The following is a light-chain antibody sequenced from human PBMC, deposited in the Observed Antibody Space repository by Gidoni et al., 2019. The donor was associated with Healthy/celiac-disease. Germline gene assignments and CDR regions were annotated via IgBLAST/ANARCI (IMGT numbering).Light chain of an antibody. CDR1: QSISSSY. Sequence: EIVLTQSPGTLSLSPGERATLSCRASQSISSSYLAWYQQKPGQAPRLLIYNTSSRATGIPDRFSGSGSGTDFTLTISRLEPEDFAVYYCQQYDSSRYTFGQGTKLEIK. V-gene: IGKV3-20*01. J-gene: IGKJ2*01. CDR2: NTS. CDR3: QQYDSSRYT.